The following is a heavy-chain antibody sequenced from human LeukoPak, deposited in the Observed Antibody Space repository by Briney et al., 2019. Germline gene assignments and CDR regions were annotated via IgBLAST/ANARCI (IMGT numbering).Heavy chain of an antibody. D-gene: IGHD4-17*01. V-gene: IGHV3-30*02. CDR2: IRYDGSNK. J-gene: IGHJ6*03. CDR3: AKATYHYYYYMDV. Sequence: GGSLRLSCAASGFTFSSYGMHWVRQAPGKGLEWVAFIRYDGSNKYYADSVKGRFTISRDNSKNTLYLQMNSLRAEDTAVYYCAKATYHYYYYMDVWGKGTTVTISS. CDR1: GFTFSSYG.